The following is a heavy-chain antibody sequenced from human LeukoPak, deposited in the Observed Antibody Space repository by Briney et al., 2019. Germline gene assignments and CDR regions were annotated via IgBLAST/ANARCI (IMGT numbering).Heavy chain of an antibody. CDR2: IYSSGST. CDR3: ARDEDGYNDAFDI. J-gene: IGHJ3*02. D-gene: IGHD5-24*01. Sequence: PSETLSLTCNVSGVSISSSSYYWGWIRQPPGKGLEWIGSIYSSGSTYYNSSLKSRVTISVDTSKNQFSLKLSSVTAADTAVYYCARDEDGYNDAFDIWGQGTMVTVSS. V-gene: IGHV4-39*07. CDR1: GVSISSSSYY.